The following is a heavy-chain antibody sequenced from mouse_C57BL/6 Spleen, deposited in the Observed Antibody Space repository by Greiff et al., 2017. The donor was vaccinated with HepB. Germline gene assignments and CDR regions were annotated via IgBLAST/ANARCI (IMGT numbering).Heavy chain of an antibody. CDR2: IHPNSGST. Sequence: VQLQQPGAELVKPGASVKLSCKASGYTFTSYWMHWVKQRPGQGLEWIGMIHPNSGSTNYNEKFKSKATLTVDKSSSTAYMQLSSLTSEDSAVYYCARGKANWANYYAMDYWGQGTSVTVSS. V-gene: IGHV1-64*01. CDR1: GYTFTSYW. J-gene: IGHJ4*01. CDR3: ARGKANWANYYAMDY. D-gene: IGHD4-1*01.